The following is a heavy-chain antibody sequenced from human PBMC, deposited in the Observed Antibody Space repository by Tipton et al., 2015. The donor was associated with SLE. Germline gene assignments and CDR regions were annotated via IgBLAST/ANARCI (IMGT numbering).Heavy chain of an antibody. Sequence: SLRLSCAASGFTFSSYAMSWVRQAPGKGLEWVSAISGSGGSTYYADSVKGRFTISRDNSKNTLYLQMNSLRAEDTAVYYCARDHGYSSYYFDYWGQGTLVTVSS. CDR1: GFTFSSYA. CDR2: ISGSGGST. J-gene: IGHJ4*02. V-gene: IGHV3-23*01. CDR3: ARDHGYSSYYFDY. D-gene: IGHD6-13*01.